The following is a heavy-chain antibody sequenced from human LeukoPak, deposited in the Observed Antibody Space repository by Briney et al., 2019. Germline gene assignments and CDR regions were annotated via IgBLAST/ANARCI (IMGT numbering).Heavy chain of an antibody. D-gene: IGHD3-9*01. CDR2: ISSSSSYI. CDR1: GFTFSSYE. J-gene: IGHJ6*03. V-gene: IGHV3-21*05. CDR3: ARAHLLTGYFYYYYYMDV. Sequence: GGSLRLSCAASGFTFSSYEMNWVRQAPGKGLEWVSYISSSSSYIYYADSVKGRFTISRDNAKNSLYLQMNSLRAEDTAVYYCARAHLLTGYFYYYYYMDVWGKGTTVTISS.